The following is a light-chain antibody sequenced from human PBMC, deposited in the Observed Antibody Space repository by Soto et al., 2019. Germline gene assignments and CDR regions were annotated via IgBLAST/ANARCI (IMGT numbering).Light chain of an antibody. CDR1: QSVSSD. CDR2: GVS. V-gene: IGKV3-15*01. J-gene: IGKJ1*01. CDR3: QQYNNWPRT. Sequence: EILLTQSPGTLSLSPGERATLSCRASQSVSSDLAWYHQKPGQAPRLLIYGVSTRATGIPARFSGSGSGTEFTLTINSLQSEEFAVYYCQQYNNWPRTFGQGTKVDIK.